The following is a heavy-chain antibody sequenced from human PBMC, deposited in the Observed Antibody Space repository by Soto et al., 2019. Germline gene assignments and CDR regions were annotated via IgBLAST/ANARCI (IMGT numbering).Heavy chain of an antibody. J-gene: IGHJ4*02. CDR2: IYSSGST. CDR3: ARGGTGGRTTVTTYAV. Sequence: QVQLQESGPGLVKPSETLSLTCTVSGGSISSYYWSWIRQPPGKGLEWIGYIYSSGSTNYNPSVKGPVTISAGTARNQVSLKLTSVTTADPAVYYCARGGTGGRTTVTTYAVWGQGTLVTVSS. CDR1: GGSISSYY. V-gene: IGHV4-59*01. D-gene: IGHD4-17*01.